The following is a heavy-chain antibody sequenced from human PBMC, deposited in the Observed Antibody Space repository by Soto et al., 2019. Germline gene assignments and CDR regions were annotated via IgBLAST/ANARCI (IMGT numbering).Heavy chain of an antibody. Sequence: EVQLVESGGGLVQPGGSLRLSCAASGFTFSSYDMHWVRQATGKGLEWVSAIGTAGDTYYPGSVKGRFTISRENAKNSLYLQMNSLRAGDTAVYYCARGLGGFGESIGLDAFDIWGQGTMVTVSS. D-gene: IGHD3-10*01. J-gene: IGHJ3*02. CDR3: ARGLGGFGESIGLDAFDI. CDR2: IGTAGDT. V-gene: IGHV3-13*01. CDR1: GFTFSSYD.